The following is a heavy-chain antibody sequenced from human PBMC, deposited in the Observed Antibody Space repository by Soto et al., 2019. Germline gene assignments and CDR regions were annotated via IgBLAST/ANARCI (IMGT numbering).Heavy chain of an antibody. CDR3: AAPEESTNYYGMDV. CDR2: IVVGSGNT. CDR1: GFTFNSSA. V-gene: IGHV1-58*01. Sequence: QMQLVQSGPEVKKPGTSVKVSCKASGFTFNSSAVQWVRQARGQRLEWIGWIVVGSGNTNYAQKFQERVTITRDMSTRTAYMELSSLRSEDTAVYYCAAPEESTNYYGMDVWGQGTTVTVSS. J-gene: IGHJ6*02.